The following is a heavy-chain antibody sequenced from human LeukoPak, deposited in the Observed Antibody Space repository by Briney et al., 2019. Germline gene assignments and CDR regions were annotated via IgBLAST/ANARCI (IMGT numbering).Heavy chain of an antibody. J-gene: IGHJ3*02. CDR1: GGSINNYY. Sequence: SETLSLTCTVSGGSINNYYWSWIQQPAGKGLEWIGRIYTRGSTNYNPPLKSRVTMSVDTSKNQFSLKLSSVTAADTAVYYCARGRYCSADICSGGDAFDIWGQGTMVSVSS. CDR3: ARGRYCSADICSGGDAFDI. V-gene: IGHV4-4*07. CDR2: IYTRGST. D-gene: IGHD2-15*01.